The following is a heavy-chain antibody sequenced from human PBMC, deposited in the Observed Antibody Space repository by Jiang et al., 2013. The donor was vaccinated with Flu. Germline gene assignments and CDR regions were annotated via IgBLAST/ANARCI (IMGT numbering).Heavy chain of an antibody. CDR2: ISGSGGST. Sequence: SYAMSWVRQAPGKGLEWVSAISGSGGSTYYADSVKGRFTISRDNSKNTLYLQMNSLRAEDTAVYYCLDLLWFGEPPLMAGYWGQGTLVTVSS. CDR1: SYA. CDR3: LDLLWFGEPPLMAGY. D-gene: IGHD3-10*01. J-gene: IGHJ4*02. V-gene: IGHV3-23*01.